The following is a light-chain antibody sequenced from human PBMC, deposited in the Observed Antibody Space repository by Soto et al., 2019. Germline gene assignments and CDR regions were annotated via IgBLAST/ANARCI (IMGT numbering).Light chain of an antibody. CDR1: SSDVDVYNY. CDR2: EVS. V-gene: IGLV2-14*01. J-gene: IGLJ2*01. Sequence: QSVLTQPASVSGSPGQSITISCTGTSSDVDVYNYVSWYQHHPGKAPKVVIYEVSNRPSGVSNRFSASKSGNTASLTISGLQAEDEADYYCASYTTNITPVVFGGGTKLTVL. CDR3: ASYTTNITPVV.